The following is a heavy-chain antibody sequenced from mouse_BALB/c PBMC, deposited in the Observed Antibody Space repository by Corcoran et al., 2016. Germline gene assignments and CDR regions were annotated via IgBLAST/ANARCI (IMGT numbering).Heavy chain of an antibody. V-gene: IGHV9-3-1*01. Sequence: QIQLVQSRPELKKPGETVKISCKASGYTFTNYGMNWVKQAPGKGLQWMGWINTYTGEPTYADDFKGRFAFSLETSTTTAYLQINNLKNEDTATYFCAREPRAMDYWGQGTSVTVSS. CDR1: GYTFTNYG. J-gene: IGHJ4*01. CDR2: INTYTGEP. CDR3: AREPRAMDY.